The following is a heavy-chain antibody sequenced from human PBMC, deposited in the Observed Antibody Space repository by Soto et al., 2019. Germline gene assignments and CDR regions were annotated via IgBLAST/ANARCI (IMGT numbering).Heavy chain of an antibody. CDR1: GFTFSSYA. CDR3: AKVHSSSWTDY. J-gene: IGHJ4*02. CDR2: ISANGGGT. Sequence: GGSLRLSCAASGFTFSSYAMSWVRQAPGKGLEWVSAISANGGGTYYADSVKGRFTISRDNSKNTLYLQMNSLRAEDAAIYYWAKVHSSSWTDYWGQGTLVTVSS. D-gene: IGHD6-13*01. V-gene: IGHV3-23*01.